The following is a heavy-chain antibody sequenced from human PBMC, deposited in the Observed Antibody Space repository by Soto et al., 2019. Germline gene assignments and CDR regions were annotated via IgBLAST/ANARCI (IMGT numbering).Heavy chain of an antibody. J-gene: IGHJ3*02. CDR1: GFTFSSYD. Sequence: PGGSLRLSCAASGFTFSSYDMHWVRQATGKGLEWVSAIGTAGDPYYPGSVKGRFTISRENAKNSLYLQMNSLRAEDTAVYYCARRDRNAAFDIWGQGTMVTVSS. CDR3: ARRDRNAAFDI. CDR2: IGTAGDP. V-gene: IGHV3-13*05.